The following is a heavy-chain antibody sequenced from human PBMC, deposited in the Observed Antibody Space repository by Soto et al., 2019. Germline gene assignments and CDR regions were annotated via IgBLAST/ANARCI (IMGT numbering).Heavy chain of an antibody. CDR2: INHSGST. CDR3: ARFYDYGDYGPANKKYFQH. V-gene: IGHV4-34*01. Sequence: SETLSLTCAVYGGSFSGYYWSWIRQPPGKGLEWIGEINHSGSTNYNPSLKSRVTISVDTSKNQFSLKLSSVTAADTAVYYCARFYDYGDYGPANKKYFQHWGQGTLVTVSS. D-gene: IGHD4-17*01. CDR1: GGSFSGYY. J-gene: IGHJ1*01.